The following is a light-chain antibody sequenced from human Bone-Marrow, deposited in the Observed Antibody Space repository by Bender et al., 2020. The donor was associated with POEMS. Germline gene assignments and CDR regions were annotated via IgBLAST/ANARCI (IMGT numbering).Light chain of an antibody. Sequence: QSVLTQTPSASGTPGQRVTISCHGSWSNVENDNVYWYQQLPGMAPKLLIYNDYQRPSGVPDRFSGSKSGASASLAISGLQSEDEADYYCAAWDDGRHWVFGGGTRLTVL. CDR3: AAWDDGRHWV. V-gene: IGLV1-44*01. CDR1: WSNVENDN. CDR2: NDY. J-gene: IGLJ3*02.